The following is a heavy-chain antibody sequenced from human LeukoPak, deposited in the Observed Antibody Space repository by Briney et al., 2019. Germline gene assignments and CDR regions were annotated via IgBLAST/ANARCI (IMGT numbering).Heavy chain of an antibody. J-gene: IGHJ5*02. Sequence: GGSLRLSCAASGFTFSTYAVNWVRQAPGKGLEWVSTISGSGDSTYYADSVKGRFTISRDNSKDTLYLQMSSVRVDDTAVYYCARVSIRYCRGGSCYVNWFDPWGQGTLVTVSS. D-gene: IGHD2-15*01. CDR3: ARVSIRYCRGGSCYVNWFDP. CDR2: ISGSGDST. V-gene: IGHV3-23*01. CDR1: GFTFSTYA.